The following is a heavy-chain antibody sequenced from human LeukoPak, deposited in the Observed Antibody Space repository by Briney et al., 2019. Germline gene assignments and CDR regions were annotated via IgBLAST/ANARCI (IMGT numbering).Heavy chain of an antibody. CDR3: AREVGGGATNYFDY. D-gene: IGHD1-26*01. CDR2: IYSADSA. CDR1: GFSVSRNY. Sequence: GGSLRLSCAASGFSVSRNYMSWVRQAPGKGLEWVSVIYSADSAYYADSVRGRFTISRDNSKNTLYLQMNSLRADDTAVYYCAREVGGGATNYFDYWGQGNLVTVSS. J-gene: IGHJ4*02. V-gene: IGHV3-53*01.